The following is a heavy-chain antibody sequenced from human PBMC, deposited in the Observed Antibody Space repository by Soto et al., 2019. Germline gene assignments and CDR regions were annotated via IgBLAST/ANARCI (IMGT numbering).Heavy chain of an antibody. D-gene: IGHD4-17*01. CDR2: ISYDGSNK. V-gene: IGHV3-30-3*01. CDR3: ARDRALYGSNYYYGMDV. Sequence: QVQLVESGGGVVQPGRSLRLSCAASGFTFSSYAMHSVRQAPGKGLEWVAVISYDGSNKYYADSVKGRFTISRDNSKNTLYLQMNSLRAEDTAVYYCARDRALYGSNYYYGMDVWGQGTTVTVSS. J-gene: IGHJ6*02. CDR1: GFTFSSYA.